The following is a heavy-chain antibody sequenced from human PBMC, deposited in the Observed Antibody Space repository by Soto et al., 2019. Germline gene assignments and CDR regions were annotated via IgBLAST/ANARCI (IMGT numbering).Heavy chain of an antibody. CDR3: AKESMVRGGGSFDY. J-gene: IGHJ4*02. V-gene: IGHV3-23*01. Sequence: EVQLLEAGGGLVQPGGSLRLSCAASGFTFSSYAMSWVRQAPGKGLEWVSGISGSGSNTYYADSVKGRFTISRDNSKNTLYLQMNSLRGEDTAVYYCAKESMVRGGGSFDYWGQGTLVTVSS. CDR1: GFTFSSYA. CDR2: ISGSGSNT. D-gene: IGHD3-10*01.